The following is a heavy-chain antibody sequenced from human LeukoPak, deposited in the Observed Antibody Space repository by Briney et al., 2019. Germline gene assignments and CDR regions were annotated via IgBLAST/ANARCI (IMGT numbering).Heavy chain of an antibody. D-gene: IGHD4-17*01. CDR2: IWYDGTNK. J-gene: IGHJ3*02. CDR1: GFTFSSYG. CDR3: ARAVYGFDAFDI. V-gene: IGHV3-33*01. Sequence: PGGSLRLSCAASGFTFSSYGMHWVRQAPDKGLEWVALIWYDGTNKFYADSVKGRFTISRDNSKNTLYLQMNSLRAEDTAVYYCARAVYGFDAFDIWGQGTMVTVSS.